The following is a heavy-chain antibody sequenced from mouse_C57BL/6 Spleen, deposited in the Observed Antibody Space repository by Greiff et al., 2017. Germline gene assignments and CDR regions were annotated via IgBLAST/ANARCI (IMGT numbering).Heavy chain of an antibody. CDR1: GYTFTDYY. J-gene: IGHJ4*01. CDR2: ITPNNGGT. Sequence: VQLQQSGPELVKPGASVKISCKASGYTFTDYYMNWVKQSHGKSLEWIGDITPNNGGTSYNQKFKGKATLTVDKSSSTAYMELRRLTSEGSAVYNCARGGNYHYYAMDYWGQGASVTVSS. D-gene: IGHD2-1*01. CDR3: ARGGNYHYYAMDY. V-gene: IGHV1-26*01.